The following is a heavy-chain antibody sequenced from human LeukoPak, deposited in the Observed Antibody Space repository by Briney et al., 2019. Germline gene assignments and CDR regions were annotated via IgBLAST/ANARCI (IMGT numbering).Heavy chain of an antibody. D-gene: IGHD2-15*01. CDR1: GFTFSSYA. CDR2: ISYDGSNK. V-gene: IGHV3-30-3*01. Sequence: GGSLRLSCAASGFTFSSYAMHWVRQAPGKGLEWVAVISYDGSNKYYADSVKGRFTISRDNAKNSLFLQMNSLRAEDTAVYYCARKTHRIWYLDYWGQGTLVTVSS. J-gene: IGHJ4*02. CDR3: ARKTHRIWYLDY.